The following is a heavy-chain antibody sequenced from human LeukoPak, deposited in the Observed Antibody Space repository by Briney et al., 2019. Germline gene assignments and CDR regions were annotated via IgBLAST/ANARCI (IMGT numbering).Heavy chain of an antibody. CDR1: GYTFTSYG. CDR2: ISAYNGNT. CDR3: ARQKDYYGHPNWFDP. Sequence: ASVKVSCKASGYTFTSYGISWVRQAPGQGREWMGWISAYNGNTNYAQKLQGRVTMTTDTSTSTAYMELRSLRSDDTAVYYCARQKDYYGHPNWFDPWGQGTLVTVSS. D-gene: IGHD3-10*01. J-gene: IGHJ5*02. V-gene: IGHV1-18*01.